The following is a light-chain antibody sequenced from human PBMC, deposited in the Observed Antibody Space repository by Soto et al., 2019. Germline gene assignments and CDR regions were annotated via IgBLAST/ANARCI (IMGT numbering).Light chain of an antibody. CDR2: EGS. V-gene: IGLV2-23*03. J-gene: IGLJ2*01. CDR1: SSDVGSYNL. CDR3: CSYAGSSTFGVV. Sequence: QSALTQPASVSGSSGQSITISCTGTSSDVGSYNLVSWYQQHPGKAPKLMIYEGSKRPSGVSNRFSGSKSSNTASLTISGLQAEDEADYYCCSYAGSSTFGVVFGGGTKLTVL.